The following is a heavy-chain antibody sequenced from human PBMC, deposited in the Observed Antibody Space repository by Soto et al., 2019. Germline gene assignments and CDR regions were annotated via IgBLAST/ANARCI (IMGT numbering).Heavy chain of an antibody. V-gene: IGHV3-30-3*01. CDR3: ASSSGYAGWFDP. CDR1: GFTFSSYA. J-gene: IGHJ5*02. CDR2: ISYDGSNK. D-gene: IGHD5-12*01. Sequence: GGSLRLSCAASGFTFSSYAMHWVRQAPGKGLEWVAVISYDGSNKYYADSVKGRFTISRDNSKNTLYLQMNSLRAEDTAVYYCASSSGYAGWFDPWGQGTLVTVSS.